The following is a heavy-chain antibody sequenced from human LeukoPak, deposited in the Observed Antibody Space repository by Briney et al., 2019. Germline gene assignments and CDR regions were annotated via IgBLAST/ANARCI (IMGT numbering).Heavy chain of an antibody. V-gene: IGHV3-30*18. J-gene: IGHJ6*02. Sequence: GGSLRLSCVASGFTFSSYGMHWVRQAPGKGLEWVAVISYDGSNKYYADSVKGRFTISRDNSKNTLYLQMNSLRAEDTAVYYCAKGHYDILTGYSNWGLYGMDVWGQGTTVTVSS. CDR3: AKGHYDILTGYSNWGLYGMDV. D-gene: IGHD3-9*01. CDR2: ISYDGSNK. CDR1: GFTFSSYG.